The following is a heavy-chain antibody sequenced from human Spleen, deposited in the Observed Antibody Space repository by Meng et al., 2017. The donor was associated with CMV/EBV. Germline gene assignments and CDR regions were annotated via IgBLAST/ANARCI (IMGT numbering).Heavy chain of an antibody. Sequence: LQPQESGPGLVKPSETLSLTCTVSGGSISSNGSYWDWVRQPPGKGLEWIGAIYHSGSTSYNPSLQSRVTMFVDTSKNQFSLMLTSVTATDTAVYYCARRRGGSGRDCWGQGTLVTVSS. CDR1: GGSISSNGSY. V-gene: IGHV4-39*01. CDR3: ARRRGGSGRDC. CDR2: IYHSGST. D-gene: IGHD3-10*01. J-gene: IGHJ4*02.